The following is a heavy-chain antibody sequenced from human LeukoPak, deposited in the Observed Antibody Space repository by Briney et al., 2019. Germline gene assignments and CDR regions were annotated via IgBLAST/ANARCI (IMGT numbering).Heavy chain of an antibody. CDR2: TRNKANSYTT. Sequence: GGSLRLSCAASGFTFSDHYMDWVRQAPGKGLEWVGRTRNKANSYTTEYAASVKGRFTISRDDSKNSLYLQMNSLKTEDTAAYYCARVLSGSCPHFDYWGQGTLVTVSS. D-gene: IGHD1-26*01. CDR1: GFTFSDHY. V-gene: IGHV3-72*01. J-gene: IGHJ4*02. CDR3: ARVLSGSCPHFDY.